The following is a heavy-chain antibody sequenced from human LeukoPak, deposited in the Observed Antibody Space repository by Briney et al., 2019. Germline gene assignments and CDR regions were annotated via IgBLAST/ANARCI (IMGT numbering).Heavy chain of an antibody. J-gene: IGHJ4*02. D-gene: IGHD3-3*01. V-gene: IGHV4-38-2*01. Sequence: PSETLSLTCAVSGYSISSGYYWGWIRQPPGKGLEWIGSIYHSGSTYYNPSLKSRVTIPVDTSKNQFSLKLSSVTAADTAVYYCARVGRFLEWLLPYYFDYWGQGTLVTVSS. CDR1: GYSISSGYY. CDR2: IYHSGST. CDR3: ARVGRFLEWLLPYYFDY.